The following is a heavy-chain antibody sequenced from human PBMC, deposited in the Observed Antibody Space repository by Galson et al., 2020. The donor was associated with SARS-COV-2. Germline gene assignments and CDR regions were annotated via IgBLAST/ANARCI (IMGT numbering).Heavy chain of an antibody. V-gene: IGHV1-2*02. D-gene: IGHD3-10*01. CDR1: GYTFTGYY. Sequence: ASVKVSCKASGYTFTGYYMHWVRQAPGQGLECMGWINPNSGGTNYAQKFQGRVTMTRDTSISTAYMELSRLRSDDTAVYYCAGEGITMVRGVRGWFDPWGQGTLVTVSS. CDR2: INPNSGGT. CDR3: AGEGITMVRGVRGWFDP. J-gene: IGHJ5*02.